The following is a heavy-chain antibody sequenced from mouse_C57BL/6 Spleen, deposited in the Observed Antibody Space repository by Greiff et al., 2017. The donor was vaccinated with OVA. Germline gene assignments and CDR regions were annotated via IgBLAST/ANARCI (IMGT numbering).Heavy chain of an antibody. CDR3: ARGATARWYFDV. D-gene: IGHD1-2*01. CDR1: GYAFSSSW. CDR2: IYPGDGDT. Sequence: QVQLQQSGPELVKPGASVKISCKASGYAFSSSWMNWVKQRPGKGLEWIGRIYPGDGDTNYNGKFKGKATLTADKSSSTAYMQLSSLTSEDSAVYFCARGATARWYFDVWGTGTTVTVSS. J-gene: IGHJ1*03. V-gene: IGHV1-82*01.